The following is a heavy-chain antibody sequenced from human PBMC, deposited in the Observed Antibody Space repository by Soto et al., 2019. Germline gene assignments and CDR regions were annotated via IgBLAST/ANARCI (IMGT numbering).Heavy chain of an antibody. CDR3: ARERTGTTSMDV. V-gene: IGHV1-18*01. D-gene: IGHD1-1*01. Sequence: ASVKVSCKASGYTFTSYGISWVRQAPGQGLEWMGWISAYNGNTNYAQKFQGRVTMTRNTSISTAYMELSSLRSEDTAVYYWARERTGTTSMDVWGQGTTVTVSS. CDR2: ISAYNGNT. CDR1: GYTFTSYG. J-gene: IGHJ6*02.